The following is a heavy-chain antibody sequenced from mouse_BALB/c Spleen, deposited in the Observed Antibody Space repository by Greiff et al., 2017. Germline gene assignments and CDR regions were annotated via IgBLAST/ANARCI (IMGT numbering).Heavy chain of an antibody. D-gene: IGHD1-1*02. CDR1: GYAFSSYW. CDR2: IYPGDGDT. Sequence: QVQLQQSGAELVRPGSSVKISCTASGYAFSSYWMNWVKQRPGQGLEWIGQIYPGDGDTNYNGKFKGKATLTADKSSSTAYMQLSSLTSEDSAVYFCARWYRFAYWGQGTLVTVSA. CDR3: ARWYRFAY. V-gene: IGHV1-80*01. J-gene: IGHJ3*01.